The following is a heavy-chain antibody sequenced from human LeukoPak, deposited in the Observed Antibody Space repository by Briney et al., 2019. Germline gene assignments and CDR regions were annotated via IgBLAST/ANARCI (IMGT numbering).Heavy chain of an antibody. CDR2: IYSGDRT. CDR1: EFSVSSNY. V-gene: IGHV3-53*01. D-gene: IGHD5/OR15-5a*01. Sequence: GGSLRLSCAASEFSVSSNYMSWVRQAPGKGLEWVSVIYSGDRTYYADSVKGRFTISRDSSKNTLYLQMNNLRVEDTAVYYCERVSMSQYWGQGTLVTVSS. CDR3: ERVSMSQY. J-gene: IGHJ4*02.